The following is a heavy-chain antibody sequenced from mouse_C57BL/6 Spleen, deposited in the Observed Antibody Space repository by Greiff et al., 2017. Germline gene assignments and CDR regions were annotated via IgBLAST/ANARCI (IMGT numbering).Heavy chain of an antibody. V-gene: IGHV8-12*01. D-gene: IGHD2-3*01. J-gene: IGHJ3*01. CDR1: GYSLSTSGMG. Sequence: QVTLKESGPGILQSSQTLSLTCSFSGYSLSTSGMGVSWLRHPSGKGLEWLAHIYWDDDTRNNPSLKSRPTIAKDTSRNQVFLKITSVDTADTATYYCARRDGYYPFAYWGQGTLVTVSA. CDR2: IYWDDDT. CDR3: ARRDGYYPFAY.